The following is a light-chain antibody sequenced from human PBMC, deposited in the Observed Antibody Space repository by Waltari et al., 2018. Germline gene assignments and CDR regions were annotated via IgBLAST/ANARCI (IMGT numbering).Light chain of an antibody. CDR3: QHGFGTPLT. CDR2: KTS. CDR1: ETVNNY. Sequence: DIQLTQSPSSLSASVGDRVTITCRASETVNNYLNWYQQKPGKAPKLLIYKTSTLQSGVPSRFSGSGSGTDYTFTIDSVQSEDVATYFCQHGFGTPLTFGGGTKVEI. V-gene: IGKV1-39*01. J-gene: IGKJ4*01.